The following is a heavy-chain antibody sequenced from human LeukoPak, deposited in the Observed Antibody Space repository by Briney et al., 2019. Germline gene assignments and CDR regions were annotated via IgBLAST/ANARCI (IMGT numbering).Heavy chain of an antibody. Sequence: SETLSLTCTVSGGSISSYYWSWIRQPPGKGLEWIGYLYYSGSTNYNPSLKSRVTISVGTSNNQLSLKLSSVTAADTAVYYCAAGTHSSSWDPTHWGQGTLVTVSS. CDR3: AAGTHSSSWDPTH. CDR1: GGSISSYY. J-gene: IGHJ4*02. V-gene: IGHV4-59*01. D-gene: IGHD6-13*01. CDR2: LYYSGST.